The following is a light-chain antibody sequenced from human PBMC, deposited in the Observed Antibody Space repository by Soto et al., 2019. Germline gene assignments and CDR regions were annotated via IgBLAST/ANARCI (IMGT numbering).Light chain of an antibody. CDR2: EGN. V-gene: IGLV2-23*01. Sequence: QSALTQPASVSGSPGQSITISCTGTSDVVGNYNLVSWYQQHPGKAPKLIIYEGNKRPSGVSNRFSGSKSANTASLTISGLRAEHEADYYCWSSASRTTPVVFGGGTKLTVL. CDR3: WSSASRTTPVV. CDR1: SDVVGNYNL. J-gene: IGLJ2*01.